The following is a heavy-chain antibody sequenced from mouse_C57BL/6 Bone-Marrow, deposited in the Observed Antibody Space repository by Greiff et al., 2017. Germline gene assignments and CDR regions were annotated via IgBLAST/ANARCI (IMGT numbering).Heavy chain of an antibody. J-gene: IGHJ1*03. V-gene: IGHV14-2*01. CDR3: SSGGFPLYWYFDV. Sequence: VKLQQPGAELVKPGASVKLSCTASGFDIKDYYMNWVKQRTEQGLEWIGRIDPVDGETKYDPKFQGKATITADTSSNTADLHLISLTSEDTAVYYCSSGGFPLYWYFDVWGTGTTVTVSS. CDR2: IDPVDGET. CDR1: GFDIKDYY.